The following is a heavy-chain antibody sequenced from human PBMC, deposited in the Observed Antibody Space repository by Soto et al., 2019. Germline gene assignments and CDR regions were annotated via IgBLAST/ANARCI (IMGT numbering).Heavy chain of an antibody. V-gene: IGHV1-3*01. J-gene: IGHJ4*02. CDR2: INAGNGDT. D-gene: IGHD5-12*01. CDR1: GYTLTN. Sequence: QVQLVQSGAEVKRPGASGKVSCKASGYTLTNIHWVRQAPGQRLEWMGWINAGNGDTKYSQKFQGRDTITRDTSANTAYLELSSLRSEDTAVYYCARDSGYAENWGQGTLVTLSS. CDR3: ARDSGYAEN.